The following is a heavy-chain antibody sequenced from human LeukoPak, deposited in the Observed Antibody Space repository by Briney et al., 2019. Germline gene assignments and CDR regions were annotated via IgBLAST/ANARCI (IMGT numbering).Heavy chain of an antibody. Sequence: PGGSLRLSCAASGFTFDDYAMHWVRQAPGKGLEWVSGISWNSGSIGYADSVKGRFTISRDNAKNSLYLQMNSLRAEDTALYYCAKDVSDGYNYRSWFYFDYWGQGTLVTVSS. CDR2: ISWNSGSI. CDR1: GFTFDDYA. J-gene: IGHJ4*02. CDR3: AKDVSDGYNYRSWFYFDY. V-gene: IGHV3-9*01. D-gene: IGHD5-24*01.